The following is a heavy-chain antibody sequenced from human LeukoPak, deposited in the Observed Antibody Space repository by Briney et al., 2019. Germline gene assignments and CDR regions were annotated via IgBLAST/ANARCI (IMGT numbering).Heavy chain of an antibody. CDR3: ARHSADRAFDI. V-gene: IGHV4-59*08. CDR2: THHSGTT. D-gene: IGHD6-25*01. Sequence: KPSETVSLTCTVSGVSIGGYYWSWLRQPPGKGLEWLGYTHHSGTTNYNPSVGSRLTTSVDTSRKQVSLKLSSVTAADTAVYYCARHSADRAFDIWGQGTMVTVSS. J-gene: IGHJ3*02. CDR1: GVSIGGYY.